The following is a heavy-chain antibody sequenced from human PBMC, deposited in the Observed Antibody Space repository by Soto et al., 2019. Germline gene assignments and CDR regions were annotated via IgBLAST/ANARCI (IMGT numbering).Heavy chain of an antibody. CDR2: ISGSGGST. V-gene: IGHV3-23*01. D-gene: IGHD6-6*01. CDR1: GFTFSSYA. CDR3: AKVTRIAARLYYYYGMDV. J-gene: IGHJ6*02. Sequence: PGGSLRLSCAASGFTFSSYAISWVRQAPGKGLEWVSAISGSGGSTYYADSVKGRFTISRDNSKNTLYLQMNSLRAEDTAVYYCAKVTRIAARLYYYYGMDVWGQGTTVTVSS.